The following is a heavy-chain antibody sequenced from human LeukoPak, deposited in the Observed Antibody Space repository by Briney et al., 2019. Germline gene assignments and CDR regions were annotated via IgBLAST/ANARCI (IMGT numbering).Heavy chain of an antibody. J-gene: IGHJ6*02. D-gene: IGHD3-10*01. CDR1: GFTFSSYS. CDR2: ISSSSTI. CDR3: ARDSSVPTLHPYLLWFGELSNDYYYYGMDV. V-gene: IGHV3-48*04. Sequence: GGSLRLSCAASGFTFSSYSMNWVRQAPGKGLEWVSYISSSSTIYYADSVKGRFTISRDNAKNSLYLQMNSLRAEDTAVYYCARDSSVPTLHPYLLWFGELSNDYYYYGMDVWGQGTTVTVSS.